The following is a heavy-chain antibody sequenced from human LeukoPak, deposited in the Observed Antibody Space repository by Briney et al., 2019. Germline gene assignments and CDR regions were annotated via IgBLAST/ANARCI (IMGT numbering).Heavy chain of an antibody. Sequence: PGGSLRLSCAASGFPFSSYCMNWVRQPPGKGLEWVSYISNSGSHIHYPDLEKGRFIISRDNAKNALYLKMNSLRAEDTALYYCARDHRRDYCGTRDYDFDYWGQGTLVTVSS. V-gene: IGHV3-21*01. CDR3: ARDHRRDYCGTRDYDFDY. D-gene: IGHD3-10*01. J-gene: IGHJ4*02. CDR2: ISNSGSHI. CDR1: GFPFSSYC.